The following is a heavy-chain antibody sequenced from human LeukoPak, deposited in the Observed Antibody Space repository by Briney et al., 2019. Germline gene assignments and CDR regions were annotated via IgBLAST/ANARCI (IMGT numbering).Heavy chain of an antibody. CDR1: GFTFSHYE. V-gene: IGHV3-48*03. CDR3: AGLVGMDY. J-gene: IGHJ4*02. Sequence: GGSLRLSCAASGFTFSHYEMNWVRQAPGKGLEWVSYISSSGSTIYYADSVKGRFTISRDKAKDSLYLQMNSLRAEDTALYYCAGLVGMDYWGQGILVTVSS. D-gene: IGHD2-2*01. CDR2: ISSSGSTI.